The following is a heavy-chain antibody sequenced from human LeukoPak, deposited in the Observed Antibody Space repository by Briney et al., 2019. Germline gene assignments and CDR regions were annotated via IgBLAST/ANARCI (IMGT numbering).Heavy chain of an antibody. J-gene: IGHJ4*02. Sequence: ASVKVSCKASGYTFTGYYMHWVRQAPGQGLEWMGWINPNSGGTNYAQKFQGRVTMTRDTSISTAYMELSRLRSDDTAVYYCATLGGPEYYDFWSGYYIRAFDYWGQGTLVTVSS. CDR2: INPNSGGT. CDR1: GYTFTGYY. CDR3: ATLGGPEYYDFWSGYYIRAFDY. D-gene: IGHD3-3*01. V-gene: IGHV1-2*02.